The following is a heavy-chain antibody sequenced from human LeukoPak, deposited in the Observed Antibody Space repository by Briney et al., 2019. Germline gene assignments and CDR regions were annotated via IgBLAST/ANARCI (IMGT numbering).Heavy chain of an antibody. CDR2: IVVGSGNT. Sequence: GASVKVSCKASGFTFTSSAKQWVRQARGQRLEWIGWIVVGSGNTNYAQKFQERVTITRDMSTSTAYMELSSLRSEDTAVYYCAAGTPNIVAHDAFDIWGQGTMVTVSS. J-gene: IGHJ3*02. D-gene: IGHD5-12*01. CDR3: AAGTPNIVAHDAFDI. CDR1: GFTFTSSA. V-gene: IGHV1-58*02.